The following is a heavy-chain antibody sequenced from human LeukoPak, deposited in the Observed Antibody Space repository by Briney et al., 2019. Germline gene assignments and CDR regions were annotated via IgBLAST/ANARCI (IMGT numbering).Heavy chain of an antibody. J-gene: IGHJ4*02. CDR1: GFTFSSYA. CDR3: ANRRTTNGPRLLGY. D-gene: IGHD2-8*01. V-gene: IGHV3-23*01. Sequence: GGSLRLSCAASGFTFSSYAMSWVRQAPGKGLEWVSAISGSGGSTYSADSVKGRVTISRDNSKNTLYLQMNSLRAEDTAVYYCANRRTTNGPRLLGYWGQGTLVTVSS. CDR2: ISGSGGST.